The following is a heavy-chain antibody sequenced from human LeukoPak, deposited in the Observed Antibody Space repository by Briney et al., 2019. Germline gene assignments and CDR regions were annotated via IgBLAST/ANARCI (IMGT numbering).Heavy chain of an antibody. CDR1: GGTFSSYA. D-gene: IGHD1-26*01. Sequence: ASVKVSCKASGGTFSSYAISWVRQAPGQGLEWMGWISAYNGNTNYAQKLQGRVTMTTDTSTSTAYMELRSLRSDDTAVYYCARTSGSYVYFDYWGQGTLVTVSS. CDR2: ISAYNGNT. CDR3: ARTSGSYVYFDY. V-gene: IGHV1-18*01. J-gene: IGHJ4*02.